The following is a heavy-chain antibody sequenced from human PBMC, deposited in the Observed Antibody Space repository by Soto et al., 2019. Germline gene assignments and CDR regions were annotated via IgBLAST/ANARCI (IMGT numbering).Heavy chain of an antibody. D-gene: IGHD3-10*01. J-gene: IGHJ4*02. Sequence: PGGSLRLSCAASGFTFSSYGMHWVRQAPGKGLEWVAVISYDGSNKYYADSVKGRFTISRDNSMHTLYLQMNSLRGEDTAVYYCAKVRGWQPLRVDYFDFWGQGTLVTVSS. CDR1: GFTFSSYG. CDR2: ISYDGSNK. CDR3: AKVRGWQPLRVDYFDF. V-gene: IGHV3-30*18.